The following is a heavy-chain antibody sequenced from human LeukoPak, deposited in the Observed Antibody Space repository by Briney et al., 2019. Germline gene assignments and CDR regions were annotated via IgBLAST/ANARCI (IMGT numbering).Heavy chain of an antibody. J-gene: IGHJ3*02. CDR3: AAEGYSSSWYASDAFDI. D-gene: IGHD6-13*01. Sequence: ASVKVSCKASGYTFTSYDINWVRQATGQGLEWMGWMNPNCGNTGYAQKFQGRVTITRNTSISTAYMELSSLRSEDTAVYYCAAEGYSSSWYASDAFDIWGQGTMVTVSS. V-gene: IGHV1-8*03. CDR1: GYTFTSYD. CDR2: MNPNCGNT.